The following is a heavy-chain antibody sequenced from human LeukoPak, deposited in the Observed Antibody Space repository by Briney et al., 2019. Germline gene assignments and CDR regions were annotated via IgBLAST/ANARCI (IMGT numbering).Heavy chain of an antibody. Sequence: GESLKISCKGSGYSFTSYWIGWVRQMPGKGLEWMGIIYPGDSETIYSPSFQGQVTISADKSISTAYLQWSSLKASDTAMYYCARLLTRGTWYFDLWGRGTLVTVSS. V-gene: IGHV5-51*01. J-gene: IGHJ2*01. CDR1: GYSFTSYW. D-gene: IGHD3-9*01. CDR3: ARLLTRGTWYFDL. CDR2: IYPGDSET.